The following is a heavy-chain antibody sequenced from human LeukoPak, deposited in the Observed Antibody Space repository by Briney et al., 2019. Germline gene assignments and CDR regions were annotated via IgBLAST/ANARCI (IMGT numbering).Heavy chain of an antibody. V-gene: IGHV4-38-2*02. D-gene: IGHD3-16*02. Sequence: SETLSLTCTVSGYSISSGYYWGWIRQPPGKGLEWIGSIYHSGSTYYNPSLKSRVTISVDTSKNQFSLKLSSVTAADTAVYYCARVVQAFDIWGQGKMVTVS. CDR1: GYSISSGYY. CDR3: ARVVQAFDI. J-gene: IGHJ3*02. CDR2: IYHSGST.